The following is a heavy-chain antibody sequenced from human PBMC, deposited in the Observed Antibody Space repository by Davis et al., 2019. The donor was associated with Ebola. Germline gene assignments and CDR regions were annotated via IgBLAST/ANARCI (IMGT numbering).Heavy chain of an antibody. J-gene: IGHJ4*02. CDR1: GFIFKNYG. Sequence: GESLKISCAVSGFIFKNYGIHWVRQAPGKGLEWVAVISYDGSNKYYADSVKGRFTISRDNSKNTLYLQMNSLRAEDTAVYYCARAGELRPYFDYWGQGTLVTVSS. CDR2: ISYDGSNK. D-gene: IGHD1-26*01. CDR3: ARAGELRPYFDY. V-gene: IGHV3-30*03.